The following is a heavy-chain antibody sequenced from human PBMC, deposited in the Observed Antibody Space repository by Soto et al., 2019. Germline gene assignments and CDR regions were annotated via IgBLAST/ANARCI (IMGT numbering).Heavy chain of an antibody. J-gene: IGHJ4*02. CDR2: IYDSGST. D-gene: IGHD1-26*01. CDR1: GGSISHHY. V-gene: IGHV4-59*08. CDR3: ARRLSGSYGQIDS. Sequence: QLQLQESGPGLVRPSETLSLTCTVSGGSISHHYWSWIRQPPGKGLEWIGYIYDSGSTNYNPSLKSRHTISVDTSKNQFSLGLTSVTAADTAVYFCARRLSGSYGQIDSWGQGTLVTVSS.